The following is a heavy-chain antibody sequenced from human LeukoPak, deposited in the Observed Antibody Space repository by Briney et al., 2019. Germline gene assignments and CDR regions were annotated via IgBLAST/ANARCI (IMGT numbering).Heavy chain of an antibody. D-gene: IGHD7-27*01. CDR1: GGTFSSYA. Sequence: GASVKVSCKASGGTFSSYAISWVRQAPGQGLEWMGGIIPIFGTANYAQKFQGRVTITADESTSTAYMELSSLRSEDTAVYYCARDLGLGIPFDYWGQGTLVTVSS. J-gene: IGHJ4*02. CDR2: IIPIFGTA. V-gene: IGHV1-69*13. CDR3: ARDLGLGIPFDY.